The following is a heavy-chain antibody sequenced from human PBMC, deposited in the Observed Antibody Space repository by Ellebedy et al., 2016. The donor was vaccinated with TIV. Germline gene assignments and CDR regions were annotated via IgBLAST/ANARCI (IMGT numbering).Heavy chain of an antibody. J-gene: IGHJ4*02. CDR2: INHSGST. CDR3: AEGRSGWYYFDY. D-gene: IGHD6-19*01. CDR1: GGSFSGYY. Sequence: SETLSLTCSVYGGSFSGYYWSWIRQPPGKGLEWIGEINHSGSTNYNPSLKSRVTISVDTSKNQFSLKLSSVTAADTAVYYCAEGRSGWYYFDYWGQGTPVTVSS. V-gene: IGHV4-34*01.